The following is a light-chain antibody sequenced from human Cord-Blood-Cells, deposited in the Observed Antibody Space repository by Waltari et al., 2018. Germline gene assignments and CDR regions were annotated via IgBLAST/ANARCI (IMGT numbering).Light chain of an antibody. J-gene: IGKJ2*01. Sequence: EIVMTQSPANLSVSPGERATLSCRASKGVSSNLAWYQQKPGQAPRILIYGTSTRATGIPAMFSGSGSGTEFTLTISRLQSVDFAVYYCQQYNNWPPYTFGQGTKLEIK. V-gene: IGKV3-15*01. CDR1: KGVSSN. CDR3: QQYNNWPPYT. CDR2: GTS.